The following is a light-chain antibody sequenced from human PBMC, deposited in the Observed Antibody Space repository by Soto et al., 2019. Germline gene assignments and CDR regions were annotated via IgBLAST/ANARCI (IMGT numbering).Light chain of an antibody. Sequence: QSVLTQPASVSGSPGQSITISCTGTSSDVGGYNYVSWYQQHPGKAPKLMIYEVSNRPPGVSNRFSGSKSGNTASLTISGPRDEDEADYHCTSCAGRSAPDVLGIGSKVTVL. CDR1: SSDVGGYNY. CDR2: EVS. V-gene: IGLV2-14*01. CDR3: TSCAGRSAPDV. J-gene: IGLJ1*01.